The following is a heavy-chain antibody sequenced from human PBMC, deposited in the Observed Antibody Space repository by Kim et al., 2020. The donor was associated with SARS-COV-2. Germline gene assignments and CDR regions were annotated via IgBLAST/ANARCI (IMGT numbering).Heavy chain of an antibody. V-gene: IGHV4-4*02. Sequence: SETLSLTCAVSGGSISSSNWWSWVRQPPGKGLEWIGEIYHSGSTNYNPSLKSRVTISVDKSKNQFSLKLSSVTAADTAVYYCARVKEDLGGDYYDSSGYYYYYYYGMDVWGQGTTVTVSS. CDR2: IYHSGST. CDR3: ARVKEDLGGDYYDSSGYYYYYYYGMDV. D-gene: IGHD3-22*01. J-gene: IGHJ6*02. CDR1: GGSISSSNW.